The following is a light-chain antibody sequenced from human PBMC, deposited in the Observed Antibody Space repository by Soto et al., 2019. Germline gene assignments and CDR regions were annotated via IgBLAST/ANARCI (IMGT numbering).Light chain of an antibody. V-gene: IGLV2-14*01. CDR2: EVS. CDR3: TFYTTSSTWV. CDR1: SRDVGGYNY. Sequence: QSALTQPASVSGSPGQSITISCTGTSRDVGGYNYVSWHQQHPGKAPKVIITEVSNRPSGVSNRFSGSKSGNTASLTISGLQAEDEADYYCTFYTTSSTWVFGGGTKLTVL. J-gene: IGLJ3*02.